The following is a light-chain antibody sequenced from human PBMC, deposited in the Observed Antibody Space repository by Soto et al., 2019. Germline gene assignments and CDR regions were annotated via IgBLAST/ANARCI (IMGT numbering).Light chain of an antibody. CDR3: AAWDHSLYGHVV. CDR1: SSNIGFNI. CDR2: SNH. Sequence: QSVLTQPPSASGTPGQKITISCSGSSSNIGFNIVNWYQQLPGTAPKLLIYSNHQRPSGVPGRFSGSKSGTSASLAIGGLQSEDEADYSCAAWDHSLYGHVVFCGGTQLTVL. J-gene: IGLJ2*01. V-gene: IGLV1-44*01.